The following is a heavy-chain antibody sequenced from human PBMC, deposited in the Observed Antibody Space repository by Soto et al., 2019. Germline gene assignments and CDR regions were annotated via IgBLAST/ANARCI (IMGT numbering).Heavy chain of an antibody. CDR3: ANDASASAPPDY. CDR2: ISDSGRST. J-gene: IGHJ4*02. Sequence: PGGSLRLSCAASGFTFSSYAMSWVRQAPGKGLEWVSAISDSGRSTYYADSVKGRFTISRDNSKNTLYLQMNSLRADDTAVYYCANDASASAPPDYWGQGTPVTVSS. V-gene: IGHV3-23*01. D-gene: IGHD6-6*01. CDR1: GFTFSSYA.